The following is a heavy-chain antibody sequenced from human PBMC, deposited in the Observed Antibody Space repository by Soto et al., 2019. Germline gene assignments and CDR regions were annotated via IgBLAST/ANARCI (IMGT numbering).Heavy chain of an antibody. V-gene: IGHV3-48*03. CDR3: AREMPKNLPYFDL. CDR2: IRNTETAI. J-gene: IGHJ4*02. Sequence: PGGSLRLSCAASGFTFNNYEMHWVRQAPGKGLEWISYIRNTETAIYYADSVTGRFTISRDNAKRSLYLQMKSLTVDDTAVYYCAREMPKNLPYFDLWGQG. D-gene: IGHD2-2*01. CDR1: GFTFNNYE.